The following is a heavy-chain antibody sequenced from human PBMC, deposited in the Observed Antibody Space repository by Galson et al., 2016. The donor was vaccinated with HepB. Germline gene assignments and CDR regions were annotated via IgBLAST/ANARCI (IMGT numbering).Heavy chain of an antibody. D-gene: IGHD6-19*01. CDR1: GFTFSRNG. CDR3: AKTDSSGGMC. Sequence: SLRLSCAASGFTFSRNGMHWVRQAPGKGLEWVAVISYDGSNKYYADSVKGRFTISRDNSKNTLYLQMNSLRAEDTAVYYCAKTDSSGGMCWGQGTLVTVSS. CDR2: ISYDGSNK. J-gene: IGHJ4*02. V-gene: IGHV3-30*18.